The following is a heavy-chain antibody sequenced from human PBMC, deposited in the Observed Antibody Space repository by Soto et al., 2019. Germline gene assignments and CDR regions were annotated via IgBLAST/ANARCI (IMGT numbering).Heavy chain of an antibody. D-gene: IGHD4-17*01. V-gene: IGHV3-23*01. Sequence: EVQLLESGGDLVQPGRSLRLSCAASGFTFSGYAMSWVRQAPGKGLEWVSVIHGGGNSAYYADSVKGRFTISRDNSKDTLYLQMSSLRGEDTAVYYWAEDRGRVTTSWHLDYWGQGTLVTVSS. CDR1: GFTFSGYA. CDR3: AEDRGRVTTSWHLDY. CDR2: IHGGGNSA. J-gene: IGHJ4*02.